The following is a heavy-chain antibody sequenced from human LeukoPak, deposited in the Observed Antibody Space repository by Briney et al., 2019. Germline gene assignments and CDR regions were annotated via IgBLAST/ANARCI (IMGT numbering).Heavy chain of an antibody. Sequence: GGSPRLSCAASGFTFSKNGMHWVRQSPGKGLEWVAVISYDGSNKYYADSVKGRFTISRDNSKNTLYLQMNSLRAEETAVYYCAKGSSGYLRDAFDIWGQGTMVTVSS. D-gene: IGHD3-22*01. V-gene: IGHV3-30*18. CDR3: AKGSSGYLRDAFDI. J-gene: IGHJ3*02. CDR2: ISYDGSNK. CDR1: GFTFSKNG.